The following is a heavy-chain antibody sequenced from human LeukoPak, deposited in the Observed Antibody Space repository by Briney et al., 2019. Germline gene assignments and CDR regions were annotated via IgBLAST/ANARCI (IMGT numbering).Heavy chain of an antibody. CDR1: GFTFSSYG. V-gene: IGHV3-30*03. CDR2: ISYDGSNK. J-gene: IGHJ4*02. D-gene: IGHD3-10*01. Sequence: GRSLRLSCAASGFTFSSYGMHWVRQAPGKGLEWVAVISYDGSNKYYADSVKGRFTISRDNSKNTLYLQMNSLRAEDTAVYYCARGDTMVRGVPDYWGQGTLVTVSS. CDR3: ARGDTMVRGVPDY.